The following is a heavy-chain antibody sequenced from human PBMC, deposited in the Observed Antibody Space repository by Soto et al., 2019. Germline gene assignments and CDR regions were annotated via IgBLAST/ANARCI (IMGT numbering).Heavy chain of an antibody. J-gene: IGHJ5*02. D-gene: IGHD1-1*01. Sequence: QVQLVQSGAEVKKPGASVKVSCKASGYTFTSYDINWVRQATGQGLEWMGWMNPNSGNTGYAQKFQGRVTMTRNTSISTAYMERSSLRSEGTAVYYCARVFRFYNWNDGGWFDPWGQGTLGTVSS. CDR2: MNPNSGNT. CDR1: GYTFTSYD. V-gene: IGHV1-8*01. CDR3: ARVFRFYNWNDGGWFDP.